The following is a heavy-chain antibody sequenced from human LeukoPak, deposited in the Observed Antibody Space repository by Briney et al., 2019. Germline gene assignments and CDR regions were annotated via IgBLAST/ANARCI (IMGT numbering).Heavy chain of an antibody. V-gene: IGHV3-9*03. J-gene: IGHJ3*02. CDR1: GFTLDDYA. Sequence: GRSLRLSCAASGFTLDDYAMHWVRQAPGKGLEWGSGISWNSGSIGYADSLKGRFTISRDNAKNSLYLQMNSLRAEDMALYYCAKDSSGLRDAFDIWGQGTMVTVSS. D-gene: IGHD3-22*01. CDR2: ISWNSGSI. CDR3: AKDSSGLRDAFDI.